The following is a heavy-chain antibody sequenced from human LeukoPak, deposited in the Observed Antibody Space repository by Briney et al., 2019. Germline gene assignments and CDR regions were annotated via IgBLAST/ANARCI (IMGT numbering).Heavy chain of an antibody. CDR2: IIPIFGTV. V-gene: IGHV1-69*01. CDR3: ARRHRYCSSTSCYEGAFDI. Sequence: ASVKVSCKASGGTFSSYAISWVRQAPGQGLEWMGGIIPIFGTVNYAQKFQGRVTITADESTSTAYMELSSLRSEDTAVYYCARRHRYCSSTSCYEGAFDIWGQGTMVTVSS. J-gene: IGHJ3*02. CDR1: GGTFSSYA. D-gene: IGHD2-2*01.